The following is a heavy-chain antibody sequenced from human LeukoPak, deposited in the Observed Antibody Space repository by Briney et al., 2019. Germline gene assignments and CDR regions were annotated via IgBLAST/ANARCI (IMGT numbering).Heavy chain of an antibody. D-gene: IGHD2-2*01. Sequence: SETLSLTCAVYGGSFSGYYWSRIRQPPGKGLEWIGEINHSGSTNYNPSLKGRVTISVDTSKNQFSLKLSSVTAADTAVYYCARRGVVPAAIRSGYFQHWGQGTLVTVSS. V-gene: IGHV4-34*01. CDR1: GGSFSGYY. J-gene: IGHJ1*01. CDR2: INHSGST. CDR3: ARRGVVPAAIRSGYFQH.